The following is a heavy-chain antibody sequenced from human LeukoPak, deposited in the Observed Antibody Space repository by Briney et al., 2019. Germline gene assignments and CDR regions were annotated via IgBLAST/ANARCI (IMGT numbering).Heavy chain of an antibody. Sequence: VQPGRSLRLSCTASGFTFGDYAMSWVRQAPGKGLEWASTIYSGGSTHCADSVQGRFTISRDNSKNTLYLQMNSLRAEDTAVYYCARGYHDYWGQGTLVTVSS. CDR1: GFTFGDYA. J-gene: IGHJ4*02. D-gene: IGHD3-16*02. CDR3: ARGYHDY. V-gene: IGHV3-66*01. CDR2: IYSGGST.